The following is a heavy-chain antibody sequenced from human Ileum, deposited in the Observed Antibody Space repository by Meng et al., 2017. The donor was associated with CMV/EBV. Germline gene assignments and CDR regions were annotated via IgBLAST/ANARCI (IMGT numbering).Heavy chain of an antibody. D-gene: IGHD6-6*01. V-gene: IGHV3-23*01. CDR1: GFTFSSYA. CDR2: ISGSGGST. J-gene: IGHJ4*02. Sequence: GESLKISCAASGFTFSSYAMSWVRQAPGKGLEWVSAISGSGGSTYYADSVKGRFTISRDNAKNTLYLQLSGLRAEDTAVYYCAREAQYGTSSSRFDTWGQGTLVTVSS. CDR3: AREAQYGTSSSRFDT.